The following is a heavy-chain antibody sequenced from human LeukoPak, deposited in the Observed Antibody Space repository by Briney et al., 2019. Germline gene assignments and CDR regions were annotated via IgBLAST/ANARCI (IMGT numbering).Heavy chain of an antibody. CDR2: IYTSGST. J-gene: IGHJ1*01. CDR1: GGSISSGSYY. V-gene: IGHV4-61*02. CDR3: ARARHYYDSSGYYYEYFQH. D-gene: IGHD3-22*01. Sequence: PSETLSLTCTVSGGSISSGSYYWSWIRQPAGKGLEWIGRIYTSGSTNYNPSLKSRVTISVDTSKNQFSLKLSSVTAADTAAYYCARARHYYDSSGYYYEYFQHWGQGTLVTVSS.